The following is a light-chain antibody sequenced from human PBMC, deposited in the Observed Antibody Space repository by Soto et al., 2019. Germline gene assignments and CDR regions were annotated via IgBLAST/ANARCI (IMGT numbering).Light chain of an antibody. J-gene: IGLJ3*02. CDR3: QTWGTGIRV. CDR2: EVT. Sequence: QSALTQPASVSGSPGQSITISCTGTSSDVGAYNYVSWYQQHPGKAPQLLIYEVTNRPSGVSNRFSGSKSGNTASLTISGLQAEDEADYYCQTWGTGIRVFGGGTEVTVL. V-gene: IGLV2-14*01. CDR1: SSDVGAYNY.